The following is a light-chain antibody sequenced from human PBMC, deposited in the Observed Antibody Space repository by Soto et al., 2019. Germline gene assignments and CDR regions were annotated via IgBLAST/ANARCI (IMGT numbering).Light chain of an antibody. Sequence: QSVLTQPASVSGSPGQSITISCTGTSSDVGGYNYVYWYQQHPGKAPKLMIYDVSNRPSGVSNRFSGSKSGNTASLTISGLPADDAAYYFHCSYTSLSTWVFGGGTKLTVL. J-gene: IGLJ3*02. V-gene: IGLV2-14*01. CDR1: SSDVGGYNY. CDR2: DVS. CDR3: CSYTSLSTWV.